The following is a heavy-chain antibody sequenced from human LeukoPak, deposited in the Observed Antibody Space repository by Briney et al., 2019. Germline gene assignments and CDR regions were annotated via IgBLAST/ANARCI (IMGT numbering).Heavy chain of an antibody. CDR3: AKLTIFGVVIQFGPFDY. Sequence: GSLRLSCAASGFTFSSYAMSWVRQAPGKGLEWVSAISGSGGSTYYADSVKGRFTISRDNSKNTLYLQMNSLRAEDTAVYYCAKLTIFGVVIQFGPFDYWGQGTLVTVSS. CDR1: GFTFSSYA. V-gene: IGHV3-23*01. D-gene: IGHD3-3*01. CDR2: ISGSGGST. J-gene: IGHJ4*02.